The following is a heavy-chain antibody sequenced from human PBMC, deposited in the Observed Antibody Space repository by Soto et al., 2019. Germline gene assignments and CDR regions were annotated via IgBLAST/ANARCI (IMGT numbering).Heavy chain of an antibody. CDR2: VYNSGST. D-gene: IGHD5-18*01. CDR1: GGSISSNY. V-gene: IGHV4-59*01. J-gene: IGHJ4*02. CDR3: ARGYSYGMNFDY. Sequence: SETLSLTCTVSGGSISSNYWTWIRQPPGKGLEWIGYVYNSGSTNYNPSLKSRVTISEDTSKSQFSLKVNSMTAADTAVYYCARGYSYGMNFDYWGQGTLATVSS.